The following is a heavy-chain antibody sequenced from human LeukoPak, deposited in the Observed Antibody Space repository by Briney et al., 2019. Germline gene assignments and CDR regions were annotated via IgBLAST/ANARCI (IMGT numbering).Heavy chain of an antibody. CDR2: MNPNSGNT. V-gene: IGHV1-8*01. CDR1: GYTFTSYD. Sequence: ASVKVSCKASGYTFTSYDINWARQATGQGLEWMGWMNPNSGNTGYAQKFQGRVTMTRNTSIRTAYMELSSLRSEDTAVYYCARLRYSGYEWENWFDPWGQGTLATVSS. CDR3: ARLRYSGYEWENWFDP. D-gene: IGHD5-12*01. J-gene: IGHJ5*02.